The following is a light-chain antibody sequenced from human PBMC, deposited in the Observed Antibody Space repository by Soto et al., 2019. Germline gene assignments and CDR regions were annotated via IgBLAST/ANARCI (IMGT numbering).Light chain of an antibody. CDR2: GAS. CDR3: QQYGSSPFT. V-gene: IGKV3-20*01. CDR1: QTVSSSS. J-gene: IGKJ3*01. Sequence: EIVLTQSPGTLSLSPGERATLSCRASQTVSSSSLAWHQQKPGQAPRLVIYGASSRAAGIPDRFSGSGSGTDFTLTISRLEPEDFAVYYCQQYGSSPFTFGPGTKVDIK.